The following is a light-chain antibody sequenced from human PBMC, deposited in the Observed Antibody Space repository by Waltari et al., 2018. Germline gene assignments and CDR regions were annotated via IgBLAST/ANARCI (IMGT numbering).Light chain of an antibody. CDR2: KNN. J-gene: IGLJ2*01. V-gene: IGLV1-47*01. CDR1: ASDIGRNY. CDR3: ATWDESLGAI. Sequence: QSVLTQPASASVTPGHRVTIPCSAGASDIGRNYVYWYQQFPGSAPQLLTYKNNQRPSGVPDRFSGSKSGTSASLAISGLRSEDEAEYSCATWDESLGAIFGGGTKLTVV.